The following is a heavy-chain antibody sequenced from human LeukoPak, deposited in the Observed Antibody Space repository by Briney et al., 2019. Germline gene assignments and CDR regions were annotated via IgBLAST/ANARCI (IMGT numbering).Heavy chain of an antibody. D-gene: IGHD4-17*01. CDR2: IYPGDSDT. CDR1: GYSFSDSW. CDR3: ARQYGRPFDY. J-gene: IGHJ4*02. V-gene: IGHV5-51*01. Sequence: GESLKISCKGSGYSFSDSWIGWVRQRPGKGLEWMGIIYPGDSDTRYSPSFQGQVTISADKSISTAYLQWSSLKATDTAMYYCARQYGRPFDYWGQGTLVTVSS.